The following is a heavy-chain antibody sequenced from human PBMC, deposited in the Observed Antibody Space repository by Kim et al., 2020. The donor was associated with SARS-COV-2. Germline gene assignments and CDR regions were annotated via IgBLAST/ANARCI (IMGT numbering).Heavy chain of an antibody. J-gene: IGHJ4*02. V-gene: IGHV1-2*02. CDR1: GYTFTGYY. CDR3: ARERSPSSTRDPRPLDV. CDR2: INPNSGGT. Sequence: ASVKVSCKASGYTFTGYYMHWVRQAPGQGLEWMGWINPNSGGTNYAQKFQGRVTMTRDTSISTAYMELSRLRSDDTAVYYCARERSPSSTRDPRPLDVWGQGTLVTVSS. D-gene: IGHD6-13*01.